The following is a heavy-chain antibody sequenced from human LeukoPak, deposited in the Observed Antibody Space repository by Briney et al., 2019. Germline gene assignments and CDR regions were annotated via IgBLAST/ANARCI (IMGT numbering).Heavy chain of an antibody. CDR2: IHRAGRT. V-gene: IGHV4-4*02. CDR1: GVSISSSEW. CDR3: GKTDIYFNPIDY. J-gene: IGHJ4*02. D-gene: IGHD3-9*01. Sequence: SGTLSLTCAVPGVSISSSEWWIWVRQPPGQGLEWIGEIHRAGRTRYNPSFKSRVTISMDYSKNQFSLKLTSVTAADTAIYYCGKTDIYFNPIDYWGPGSLVTVSS.